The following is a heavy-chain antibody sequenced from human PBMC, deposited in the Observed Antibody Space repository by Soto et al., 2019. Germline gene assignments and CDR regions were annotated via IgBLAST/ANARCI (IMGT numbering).Heavy chain of an antibody. D-gene: IGHD4-17*01. CDR3: ARDGYGDPYFYYGLDV. Sequence: GGSLRLSCAASGFAFGFYELSWVRQAPGKGLEWLSYISTGGETVYYADSVKGRFTISRDNARNSLYPQMNSLRVEDTAVYYCARDGYGDPYFYYGLDVWGQGTTVTVSS. CDR2: ISTGGETV. V-gene: IGHV3-48*03. J-gene: IGHJ6*02. CDR1: GFAFGFYE.